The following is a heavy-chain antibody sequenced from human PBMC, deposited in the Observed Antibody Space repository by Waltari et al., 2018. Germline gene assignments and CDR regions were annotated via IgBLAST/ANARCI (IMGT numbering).Heavy chain of an antibody. V-gene: IGHV4-59*01. Sequence: QVQLQESGPGLVKHSETLSLTCTVPGDSISRYYWRWIRQPPGKGLEWIGYIYYSGSTNYNPSLKSRVTISVDTSKNQFSLKLSSVTAADTAVYYCARVGRGNYWYFDLWGRGTLVTVSS. CDR3: ARVGRGNYWYFDL. D-gene: IGHD2-15*01. J-gene: IGHJ2*01. CDR1: GDSISRYY. CDR2: IYYSGST.